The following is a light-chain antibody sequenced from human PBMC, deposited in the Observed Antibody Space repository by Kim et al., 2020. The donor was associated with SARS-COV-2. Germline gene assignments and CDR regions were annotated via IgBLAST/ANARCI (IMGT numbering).Light chain of an antibody. V-gene: IGKV3-15*01. J-gene: IGKJ4*01. CDR2: GAS. Sequence: EIVMTQSPATLSVSPGERATLSCRASQSVRSSFLAWYQQNPGQSPRLLIYGASNRATGIPARFSGSGSGTEFTLTISSLQSEDFAVYYCQQYRDWPITFGGGTKVDIK. CDR3: QQYRDWPIT. CDR1: QSVRSS.